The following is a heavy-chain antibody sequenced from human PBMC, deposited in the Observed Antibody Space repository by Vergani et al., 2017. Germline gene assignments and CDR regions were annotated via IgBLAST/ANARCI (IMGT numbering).Heavy chain of an antibody. CDR2: IWYDGSNK. CDR1: GFTFSSYG. V-gene: IGHV3-33*06. J-gene: IGHJ4*02. D-gene: IGHD4-17*01. CDR3: AKAPTYGDYPWMDY. Sequence: QVQLVESGGGVVQPGRSLRLSCAASGFTFSSYGMHWVRQAPGKGLEWVAVIWYDGSNKYYADSVKGRFTISRDNSKNTLYLQMNSLRAEDTAVYYCAKAPTYGDYPWMDYWGQGTLVTVSS.